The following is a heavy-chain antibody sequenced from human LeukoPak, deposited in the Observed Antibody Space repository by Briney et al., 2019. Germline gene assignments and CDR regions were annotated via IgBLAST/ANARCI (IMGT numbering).Heavy chain of an antibody. CDR2: ISSSGHST. CDR3: AKVIPAAVHLDP. J-gene: IGHJ2*01. D-gene: IGHD3-16*02. V-gene: IGHV3-23*01. Sequence: PGGSLRLSCAASGFTFNIYALTWVRQAPGTGLEWVSGISSSGHSTYYADSVKGRFTISRDNSKMIMYLEMSSLRADDTAIYYCAKVIPAAVHLDPWGRGTLVTVSS. CDR1: GFTFNIYA.